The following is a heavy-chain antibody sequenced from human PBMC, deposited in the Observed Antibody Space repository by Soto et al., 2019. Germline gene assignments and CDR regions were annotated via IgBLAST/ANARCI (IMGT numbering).Heavy chain of an antibody. CDR2: IYSGGST. CDR1: GFTVSSNY. D-gene: IGHD6-13*01. Sequence: HPGGSLRLSCAASGFTVSSNYMSWVRQAPGKGLEWVSVIYSGGSTYYADSVKGRFTISRDNSKNTLYLQMNSLRAEDTAVYYCACPGPSYSSSWYRANDAFDIWGQGTMVTVSS. J-gene: IGHJ3*02. V-gene: IGHV3-66*01. CDR3: ACPGPSYSSSWYRANDAFDI.